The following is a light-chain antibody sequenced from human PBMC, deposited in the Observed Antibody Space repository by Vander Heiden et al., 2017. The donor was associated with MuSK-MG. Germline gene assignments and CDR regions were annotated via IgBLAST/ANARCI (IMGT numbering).Light chain of an antibody. V-gene: IGLV1-40*01. CDR1: SSNIGAGYD. CDR3: QCYDSSRSGVV. CDR2: GNN. J-gene: IGLJ3*02. Sequence: SALTQPPAVSGASGRTVTISCTGSSSNIGAGYDVHWYQQFQGIAPKVLIYGNNNRPSGVADRFSGAQSGTSASLAITGRQAEDEADYYCQCYDSSRSGVVFGGGTKPTVL.